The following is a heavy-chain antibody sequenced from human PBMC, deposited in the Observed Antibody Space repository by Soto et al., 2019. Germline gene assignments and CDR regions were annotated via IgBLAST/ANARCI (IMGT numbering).Heavy chain of an antibody. D-gene: IGHD6-13*01. V-gene: IGHV4-31*03. CDR2: VYYRGGA. CDR3: ARRYSSAFDI. J-gene: IGHJ3*02. Sequence: SDTVSLTCTVSGGSISSGGYYWSWIRQHPGKGREWRGYVYYRGGACDKPALKRRVTISVDTSKNQFSLKLTSVTAADTAVYYSARRYSSAFDIWGQGTMVTV. CDR1: GGSISSGGYY.